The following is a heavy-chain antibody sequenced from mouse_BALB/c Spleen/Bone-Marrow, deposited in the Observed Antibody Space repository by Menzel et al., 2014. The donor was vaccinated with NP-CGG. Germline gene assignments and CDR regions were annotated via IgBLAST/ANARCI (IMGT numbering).Heavy chain of an antibody. D-gene: IGHD2-1*01. CDR1: GYSFTSYY. CDR3: ARHGNLRNYYAMDY. Sequence: VQLQQSGPELVKPGASVKISCKASGYSFTSYYIHWVKQRPGQGLEWVGWIFPGSGNIKYNEKFKGKATLTADTSSSTAYMQLSSLTSEDSAVYFCARHGNLRNYYAMDYWGQGTSVTVSS. J-gene: IGHJ4*01. CDR2: IFPGSGNI. V-gene: IGHV1-66*01.